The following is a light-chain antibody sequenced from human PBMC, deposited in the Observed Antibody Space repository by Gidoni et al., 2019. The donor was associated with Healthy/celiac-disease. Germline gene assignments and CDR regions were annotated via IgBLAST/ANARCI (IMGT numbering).Light chain of an antibody. J-gene: IGLJ2*01. CDR1: SLRSDY. V-gene: IGLV3-19*01. CDR3: NSRDSSGNHVV. CDR2: GKN. Sequence: SSELSQAPAVSLALGQTVRITCQGDSLRSDYASWYQQKPGQAPVLVIYGKNNRPSGIPDRFSGSSSGNTSSLTITVAQAEDEADYYCNSRDSSGNHVVFGGGTKLTVL.